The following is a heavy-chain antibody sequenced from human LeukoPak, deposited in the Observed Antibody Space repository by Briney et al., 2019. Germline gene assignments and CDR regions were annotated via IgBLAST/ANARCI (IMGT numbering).Heavy chain of an antibody. D-gene: IGHD3-3*01. CDR2: MNPKSGKT. V-gene: IGHV1-8*01. CDR3: ARGKDFWSASHEFYMDV. Sequence: ASVTVSCKSSGYTFPTYDINWERQSTGQGLEWIRWMNPKSGKTGYAQKFQGRVTMTRNTSTSTAYMELNSLTSEDTAVYFCARGKDFWSASHEFYMDVWGLGTTVTVSS. CDR1: GYTFPTYD. J-gene: IGHJ6*03.